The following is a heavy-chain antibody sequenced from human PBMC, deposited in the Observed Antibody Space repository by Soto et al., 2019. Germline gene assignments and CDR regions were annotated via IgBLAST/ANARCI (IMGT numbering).Heavy chain of an antibody. CDR3: ARRDYYEDTGTFEN. V-gene: IGHV1-18*04. J-gene: IGHJ4*02. D-gene: IGHD1-26*01. CDR2: ISGKNGNT. Sequence: QVHLVQSGGELKKPGASVKVSCRASGYNFSDFGITWVRQAPGQGLEWMGWISGKNGNTNYAQKVQGRGTLTADTSTRTAYMEMRALTSDDTGIYYCARRDYYEDTGTFENWGQGTPVTVSS. CDR1: GYNFSDFG.